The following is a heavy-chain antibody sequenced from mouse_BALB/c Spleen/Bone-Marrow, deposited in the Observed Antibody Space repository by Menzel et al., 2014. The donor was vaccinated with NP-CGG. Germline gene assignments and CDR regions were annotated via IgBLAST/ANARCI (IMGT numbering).Heavy chain of an antibody. CDR3: ARYSSGTYYAMDY. D-gene: IGHD3-1*01. CDR2: ISYRGST. Sequence: EVKLVESGPGLVKPSQSLSLTCTVTGYSITSDYAWNWIRQFPGNKLEWMGYISYRGSTSYNPSLKSRISITRDTSKNQFFLQLNSVTTEDTATYYCARYSSGTYYAMDYWGQGTSVTVSS. CDR1: GYSITSDYA. J-gene: IGHJ4*01. V-gene: IGHV3-2*02.